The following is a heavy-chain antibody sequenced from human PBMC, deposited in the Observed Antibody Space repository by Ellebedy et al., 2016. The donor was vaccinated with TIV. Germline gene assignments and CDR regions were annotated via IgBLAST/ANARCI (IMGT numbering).Heavy chain of an antibody. J-gene: IGHJ5*02. CDR2: ISGYNGNT. Sequence: AASVKVSCKASGYTFTSYGISWVRQAPGQGLEWMGWISGYNGNTNYAQKLQGRVTMTTDTSTSTAYMELRSLRSDDTAVYYCARDRYIKRIAWFDPWGQGRLVTVSS. CDR1: GYTFTSYG. V-gene: IGHV1-18*04. D-gene: IGHD2-2*02. CDR3: ARDRYIKRIAWFDP.